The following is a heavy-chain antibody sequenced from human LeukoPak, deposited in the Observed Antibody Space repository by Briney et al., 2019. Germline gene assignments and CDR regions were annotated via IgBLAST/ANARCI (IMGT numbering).Heavy chain of an antibody. CDR2: INHSGST. D-gene: IGHD6-13*01. V-gene: IGHV4-39*01. CDR1: GGSISSGSYY. Sequence: PSQTLSLTCTVSGGSISSGSYYWSWIRQPPGKGLEWIGEINHSGSTNYNPSLKSRVTISVDTSKNQFSLKLSSVTAADTAVYYCARHRLYSSSSWSYWGQGTLVTVSS. CDR3: ARHRLYSSSSWSY. J-gene: IGHJ4*02.